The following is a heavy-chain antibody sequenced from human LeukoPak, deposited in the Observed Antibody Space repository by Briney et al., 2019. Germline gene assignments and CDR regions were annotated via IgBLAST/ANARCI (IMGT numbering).Heavy chain of an antibody. D-gene: IGHD1-26*01. CDR1: GFTFTTYW. V-gene: IGHV3-7*01. J-gene: IGHJ4*02. CDR3: ARGGSGSYEV. CDR2: INQDGSEK. Sequence: PGGSLRLSCAASGFTFTTYWMSWVRQAPGKVLEWVANINQDGSEKYYVDSVKGRFTISRDNAKNSLYLQMNSLRAEDTAVYYCARGGSGSYEVWGQGTLVTVSS.